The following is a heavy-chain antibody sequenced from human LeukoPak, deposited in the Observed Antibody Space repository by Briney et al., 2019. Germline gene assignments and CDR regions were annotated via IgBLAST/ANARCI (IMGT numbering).Heavy chain of an antibody. CDR3: AKLGGIAAAGTQFDY. Sequence: GGSLRLSCAASGFTFSNYPMSWVRQAPGKGLEWVSALTGSGSNTYYADSVKGRFTISRDNSKNTLYLQMNSLRAEDTAVYYCAKLGGIAAAGTQFDYWGQGTLVTVSS. CDR2: LTGSGSNT. J-gene: IGHJ4*02. CDR1: GFTFSNYP. D-gene: IGHD6-13*01. V-gene: IGHV3-23*01.